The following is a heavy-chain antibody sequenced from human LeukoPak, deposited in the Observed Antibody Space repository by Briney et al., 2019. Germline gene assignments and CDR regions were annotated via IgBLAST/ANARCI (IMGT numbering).Heavy chain of an antibody. Sequence: GGSLRLSCAASGFTFSSYSMNWVRQAPGKGLEWVSAISGSGGSTYYADSVKGRFTISRDNSKNTLYLQMNSLRAEDTAVYYCAKVIRSIAVAGHFDYWGQGTLVTVSS. J-gene: IGHJ4*02. D-gene: IGHD6-19*01. CDR1: GFTFSSYS. CDR2: ISGSGGST. V-gene: IGHV3-23*01. CDR3: AKVIRSIAVAGHFDY.